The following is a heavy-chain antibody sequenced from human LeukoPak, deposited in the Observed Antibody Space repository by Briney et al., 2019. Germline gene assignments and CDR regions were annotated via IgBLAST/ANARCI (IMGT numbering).Heavy chain of an antibody. CDR2: IDSNSGGA. Sequence: ASVTVSCKASGYTFSGYYMHWVRRAPGQGFEWMGRIDSNSGGANYAQNFQGRVTMTRDTSISTVYMELISLRSDDTAVYYCAREMNYDDYRTSDCWGQGTLVTVSS. J-gene: IGHJ4*02. CDR3: AREMNYDDYRTSDC. D-gene: IGHD4-17*01. V-gene: IGHV1-2*02. CDR1: GYTFSGYY.